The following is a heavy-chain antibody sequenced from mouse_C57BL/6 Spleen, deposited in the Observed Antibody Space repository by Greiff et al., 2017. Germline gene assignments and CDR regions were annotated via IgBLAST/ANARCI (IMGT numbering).Heavy chain of an antibody. CDR2: ISSGSSTI. CDR3: ARGGQLRLPYYFDY. J-gene: IGHJ2*01. Sequence: EVKVVESGGGLVKPGGSLKLSCAASGFTFSDYGMHWVRQAPEKGLEWVAYISSGSSTIYYADTVKGRFTISRDNAKNTLFLQMTSLRSEDTAMYYCARGGQLRLPYYFDYWGQGTTLTVSS. D-gene: IGHD3-2*02. V-gene: IGHV5-17*01. CDR1: GFTFSDYG.